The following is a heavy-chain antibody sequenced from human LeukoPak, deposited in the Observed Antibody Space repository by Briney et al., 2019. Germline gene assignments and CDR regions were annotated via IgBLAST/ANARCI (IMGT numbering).Heavy chain of an antibody. J-gene: IGHJ6*04. CDR1: GFTFSSYG. Sequence: GRSLRLSCAASGFTFSSYGMHWVRQTPGKGLEWVAVISYDGSNKYYADSVKGRFTISRDNSKNMLYLQMNSLRAEDTAVYYCAKDLGTVTTDYYYGMDAWGKGTTVTVSS. CDR2: ISYDGSNK. V-gene: IGHV3-30*18. D-gene: IGHD4-17*01. CDR3: AKDLGTVTTDYYYGMDA.